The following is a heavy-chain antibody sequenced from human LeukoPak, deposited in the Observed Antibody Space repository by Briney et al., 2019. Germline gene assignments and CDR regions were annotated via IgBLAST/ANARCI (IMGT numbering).Heavy chain of an antibody. CDR1: GFTFSSYW. D-gene: IGHD1-20*01. CDR3: AKKMSITAASQVDY. V-gene: IGHV3-23*01. J-gene: IGHJ4*02. Sequence: GGSLRLSCAASGFTFSSYWMHWVRQAPGKGLEWVSAISSSGGSTDYTDSVKGRFTISRDNSKNTLYLQKNSLRAKDTAVYYCAKKMSITAASQVDYWGQGTLVTVSS. CDR2: ISSSGGST.